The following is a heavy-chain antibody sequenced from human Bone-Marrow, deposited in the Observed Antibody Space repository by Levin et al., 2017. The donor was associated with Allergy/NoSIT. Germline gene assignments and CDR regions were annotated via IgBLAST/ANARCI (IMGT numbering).Heavy chain of an antibody. CDR2: ISWNSGSI. CDR1: GFTFDDYA. J-gene: IGHJ3*02. CDR3: AKDIRLWYGAFDI. V-gene: IGHV3-9*01. D-gene: IGHD6-13*01. Sequence: GGSLRLSCAASGFTFDDYAMHWVRQAPGKGLEWVSGISWNSGSIGQADSVKGRFTISRDNTKNSLYLQMNSLRAEDTALYYCAKDIRLWYGAFDIWGQGTMVTVSS.